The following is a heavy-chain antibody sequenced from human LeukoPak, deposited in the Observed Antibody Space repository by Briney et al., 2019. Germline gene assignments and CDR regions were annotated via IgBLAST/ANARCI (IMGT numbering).Heavy chain of an antibody. CDR1: GGSISSGSYY. J-gene: IGHJ4*02. Sequence: PSETLSLTCTVSGGSISSGSYYWSWIRQPAGKGLEWIGRIYTSGSTNYNPSLKSRVTISVDTSKNQFSLKLSSVTAADTAVYYCARDNDVGAYSSSWLFDYWGQGTLVTVSS. CDR3: ARDNDVGAYSSSWLFDY. V-gene: IGHV4-61*02. D-gene: IGHD6-13*01. CDR2: IYTSGST.